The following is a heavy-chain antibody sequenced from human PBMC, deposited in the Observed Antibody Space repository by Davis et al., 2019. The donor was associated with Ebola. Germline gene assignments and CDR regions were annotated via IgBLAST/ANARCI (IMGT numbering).Heavy chain of an antibody. CDR3: ARDLGAAAGSGDY. CDR1: GGTFSSYA. D-gene: IGHD6-13*01. Sequence: AASVKVSCKASGGTFSSYAISWVRQAPGQGLEWMGRIIPMLGIANYAQKFQGRVTITADKSTSTAYMELSSLRSEDTAVYYCARDLGAAAGSGDYWGQGTLVTVSS. J-gene: IGHJ4*02. V-gene: IGHV1-69*04. CDR2: IIPMLGIA.